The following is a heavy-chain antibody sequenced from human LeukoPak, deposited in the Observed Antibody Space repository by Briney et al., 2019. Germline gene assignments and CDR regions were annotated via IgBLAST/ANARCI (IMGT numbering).Heavy chain of an antibody. Sequence: SETLSLTCTVSGGSISSGSYYWSWIRQPAGKGLEWIGRIYSSGSTNYNPSLKSRVTISVDTSKNQFSLKLSSVTAADTAVHYCARAGLGYSSGWYLWFDPWGQGTLVTVSS. V-gene: IGHV4-61*02. J-gene: IGHJ5*02. CDR1: GGSISSGSYY. D-gene: IGHD6-19*01. CDR2: IYSSGST. CDR3: ARAGLGYSSGWYLWFDP.